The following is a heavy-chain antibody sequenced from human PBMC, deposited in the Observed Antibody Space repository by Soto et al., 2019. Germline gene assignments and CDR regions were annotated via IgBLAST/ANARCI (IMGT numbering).Heavy chain of an antibody. J-gene: IGHJ4*02. D-gene: IGHD2-15*01. V-gene: IGHV3-74*01. CDR1: GFTFSSYW. Sequence: EVQLVESGGGLVQPGGSLRLSCAASGFTFSSYWIHWVRQAPGKGLGWVSRINSDGSSTSYADSVKGRFTISRDNAKNTLYLQMNSLRAEDAAVYYCVRTSLVVAAATREDYWGQGTLVTVSS. CDR3: VRTSLVVAAATREDY. CDR2: INSDGSST.